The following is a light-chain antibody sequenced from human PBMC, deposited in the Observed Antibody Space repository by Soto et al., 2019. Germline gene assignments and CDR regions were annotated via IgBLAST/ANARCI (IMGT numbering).Light chain of an antibody. Sequence: DIQMTQSPYSLSASVGDRVTITCQASQDIRKYLNWYQQKQGKAPKLLISDASNLETGVPSRVSGSGSGTDFTFTSSSLQPEDLATYYWQQYENLPSVFGPGTKVDLK. CDR2: DAS. V-gene: IGKV1-33*01. CDR3: QQYENLPSV. CDR1: QDIRKY. J-gene: IGKJ3*01.